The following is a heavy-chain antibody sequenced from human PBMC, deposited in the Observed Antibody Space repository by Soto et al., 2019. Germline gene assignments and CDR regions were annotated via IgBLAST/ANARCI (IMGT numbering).Heavy chain of an antibody. CDR1: GFTFSNYA. D-gene: IGHD2-2*01. Sequence: LSCAASGFTFSNYAMTWVRQGPGKGLEWVSAISGSGGSAYYADSVKGRFTISRDNSKNTLYLQMNSLRADDSGVYYCAKDPYSGVLVPVAIGFDPWGPGTLVTVSS. V-gene: IGHV3-23*01. CDR2: ISGSGGSA. J-gene: IGHJ5*02. CDR3: AKDPYSGVLVPVAIGFDP.